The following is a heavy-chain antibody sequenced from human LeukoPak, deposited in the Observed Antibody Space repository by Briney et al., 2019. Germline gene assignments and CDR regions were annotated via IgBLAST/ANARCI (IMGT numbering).Heavy chain of an antibody. J-gene: IGHJ3*02. CDR3: ARDMAADSFGI. CDR1: GFTFSSYS. Sequence: GGSLRLSCAASGFTFSSYSMNWVRQAPGKGLEWVSYISSSSSTIYYADSVKGRFTISRDNAKNSLYLQMNSLSAEDTAVYYCARDMAADSFGIWGQGTMVTVSS. D-gene: IGHD6-13*01. CDR2: ISSSSSTI. V-gene: IGHV3-48*01.